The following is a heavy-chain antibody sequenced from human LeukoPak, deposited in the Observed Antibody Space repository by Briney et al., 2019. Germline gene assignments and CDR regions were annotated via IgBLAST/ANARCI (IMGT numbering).Heavy chain of an antibody. CDR2: INHSGST. Sequence: SETLSLTCAVYGGSFSGYYWSWIRQPSGKGLEWIGEINHSGSTNYNPSLKSRVTISVDTSKNQFSLKLSSVTAADTAVYYCARLSADSSSSRGFDYWGQGTLVTVSS. CDR3: ARLSADSSSSRGFDY. CDR1: GGSFSGYY. J-gene: IGHJ4*02. D-gene: IGHD2-2*01. V-gene: IGHV4-34*01.